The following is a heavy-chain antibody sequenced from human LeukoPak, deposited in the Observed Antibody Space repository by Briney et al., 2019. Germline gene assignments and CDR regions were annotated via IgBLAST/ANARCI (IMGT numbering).Heavy chain of an antibody. J-gene: IGHJ3*01. CDR2: IHSGGAT. CDR1: GFPVSNNY. V-gene: IGHV3-53*01. Sequence: PGGSLRLSCAASGFPVSNNYMSWVRQAPGKGLEWVSVIHSGGATYYADSVKGRFTISRDSSKNTLYLQMNSLRAEDTAVYYCARDQYSSTWYRGAFDVWGQGTMVSVSS. CDR3: ARDQYSSTWYRGAFDV. D-gene: IGHD6-13*01.